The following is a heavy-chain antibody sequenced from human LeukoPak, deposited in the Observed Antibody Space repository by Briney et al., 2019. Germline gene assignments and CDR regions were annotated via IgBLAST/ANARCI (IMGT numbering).Heavy chain of an antibody. D-gene: IGHD3-22*01. CDR2: INHSGST. CDR1: GGSFSGYY. Sequence: SETLSLTCAVYGGSFSGYYWSWIRQPPGKGLEWIGEINHSGSTNYNPSLKSRVTISVDTSKNQFSLKLSSVTAADTAVYYCARSRFYYDSSGYYFPYYFDYWGQGTLVTVSS. J-gene: IGHJ4*02. V-gene: IGHV4-34*01. CDR3: ARSRFYYDSSGYYFPYYFDY.